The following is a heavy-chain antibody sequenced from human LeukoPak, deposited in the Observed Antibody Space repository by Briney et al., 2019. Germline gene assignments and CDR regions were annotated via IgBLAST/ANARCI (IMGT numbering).Heavy chain of an antibody. CDR1: GFTFSSYA. J-gene: IGHJ4*02. D-gene: IGHD6-6*01. Sequence: TGGSLRLSCAASGFTFSSYAMNWVRQAPGKGLEWVSTISDSGGTTYYADSVKGRFTLSRDNSKSTLYLQMSGLRAEDTAVYYCAKNEDYSSSSWGDYWGQGTLVTVSS. CDR3: AKNEDYSSSSWGDY. V-gene: IGHV3-23*01. CDR2: ISDSGGTT.